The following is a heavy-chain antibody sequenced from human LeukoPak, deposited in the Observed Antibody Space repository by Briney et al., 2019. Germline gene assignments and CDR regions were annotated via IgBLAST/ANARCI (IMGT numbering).Heavy chain of an antibody. CDR1: GFTFSNYA. V-gene: IGHV3-23*01. Sequence: GGSLRLSCAASGFTFSNYAMSWVRQAPGKGLEWVSTITGNGASTFYADSVKGRFTISRDNSKNTLYLQMNSLRAEGTAVYYCANRGRYYFDYWGQGALVTVSS. CDR2: ITGNGAST. J-gene: IGHJ4*02. D-gene: IGHD3-9*01. CDR3: ANRGRYYFDY.